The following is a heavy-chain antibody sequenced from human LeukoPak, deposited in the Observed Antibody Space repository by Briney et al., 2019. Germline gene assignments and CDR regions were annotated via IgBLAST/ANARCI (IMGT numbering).Heavy chain of an antibody. V-gene: IGHV1-69*04. D-gene: IGHD3-10*01. CDR1: GSTFSFYA. Sequence: SVKVSCKASGSTFSFYAINWVRQAPGQGLEWMGRIIPIPGMANYAQKFQGRVTITADSSTSTAYMEVSSLRSEDTAVYYCARAVVVARGLMAYFDYWGQGTLVTVSS. J-gene: IGHJ4*02. CDR3: ARAVVVARGLMAYFDY. CDR2: IIPIPGMA.